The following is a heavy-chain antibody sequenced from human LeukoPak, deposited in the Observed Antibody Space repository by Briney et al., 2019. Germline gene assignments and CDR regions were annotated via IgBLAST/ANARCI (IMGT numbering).Heavy chain of an antibody. J-gene: IGHJ4*02. CDR1: GFIFSTYS. CDR3: ARSYSGSGSYYPIFY. D-gene: IGHD3-10*01. CDR2: ISSGSSYI. Sequence: GGSLRLSCAASGFIFSTYSMNWVRQAPGKGLEWVSFISSGSSYIYYADSVKGRFTISRDNAKNSLYLQMNSLRAEDTAAYYCARSYSGSGSYYPIFYWGQGTLVTVSS. V-gene: IGHV3-21*01.